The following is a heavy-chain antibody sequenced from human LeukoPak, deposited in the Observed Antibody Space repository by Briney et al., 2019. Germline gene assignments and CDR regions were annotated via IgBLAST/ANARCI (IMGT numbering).Heavy chain of an antibody. Sequence: GASVKVSCKASGYTFTSYYMHWVRQAPGQGLEWMGIINPSGGSTSYAQKFQGRVTMTRDMSTSTVYMELSSLRSEDTAVYYCARGPHSSSSHYYYYYYMDVWGKGTTVTVSS. CDR3: ARGPHSSSSHYYYYYYMDV. CDR1: GYTFTSYY. V-gene: IGHV1-46*01. CDR2: INPSGGST. J-gene: IGHJ6*03. D-gene: IGHD6-6*01.